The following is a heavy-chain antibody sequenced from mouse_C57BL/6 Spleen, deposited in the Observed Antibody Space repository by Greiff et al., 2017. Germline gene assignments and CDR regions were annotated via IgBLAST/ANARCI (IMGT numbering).Heavy chain of an antibody. D-gene: IGHD2-4*01. J-gene: IGHJ2*01. Sequence: LKQPGAELVMPGASVKLSCKASGYTFTSYWMHWVKQRPGQGLEWIGEIDPSDSYTNYNQKFKGKSTLTVDKSSSTAYMQLSSLTSEDSAVYYCARKYDYDAFDYWGQGTTLTVSS. CDR3: ARKYDYDAFDY. CDR2: IDPSDSYT. CDR1: GYTFTSYW. V-gene: IGHV1-69*01.